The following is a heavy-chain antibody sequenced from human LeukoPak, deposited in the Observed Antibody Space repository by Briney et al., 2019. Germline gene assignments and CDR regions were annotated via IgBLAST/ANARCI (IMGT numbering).Heavy chain of an antibody. CDR1: GGAISSYY. J-gene: IGHJ4*02. CDR2: IYYSGSS. D-gene: IGHD3/OR15-3a*01. Sequence: SETLSLTCIVSGGAISSYYWNWIRQPPGKGLEWIGHIYYSGSSNYNPSLKSRVTISVDTFKNQFSLKLSSVTAADTAVYYWARAGLFLTGYYTGQDAYFDYWGQGTLVTVSS. V-gene: IGHV4-59*08. CDR3: ARAGLFLTGYYTGQDAYFDY.